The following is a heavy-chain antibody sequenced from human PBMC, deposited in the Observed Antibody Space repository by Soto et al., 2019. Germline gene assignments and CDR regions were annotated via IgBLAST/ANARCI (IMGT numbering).Heavy chain of an antibody. J-gene: IGHJ5*02. CDR2: IIPIFGTA. D-gene: IGHD3-10*01. CDR1: GGTFSSYA. CDR3: ARWYGSGSYYNRLWFDP. V-gene: IGHV1-69*13. Sequence: SVKVSCKASGGTFSSYAISWVRQAPGQGLEWMGGIIPIFGTANYAQKFQGRVTITADESTNTAYMELSSLRSEDTAVYYCARWYGSGSYYNRLWFDPWGQGTLVTVSS.